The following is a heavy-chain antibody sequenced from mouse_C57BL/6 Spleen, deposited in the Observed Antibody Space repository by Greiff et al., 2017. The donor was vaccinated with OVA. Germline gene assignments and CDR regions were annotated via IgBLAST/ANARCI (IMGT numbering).Heavy chain of an antibody. CDR1: GYTFTDYY. CDR3: ARRGGDYDEFAY. CDR2: INPNNGGT. D-gene: IGHD2-4*01. Sequence: VQLQQSGPELVKPGASVKISCKASGYTFTDYYMNWVKQSHGKSLEWIGDINPNNGGTSYNQKFKGKATLTVDKSSSTAYMELRSLTSEDSAVYYCARRGGDYDEFAYWGQGTLVTVSA. J-gene: IGHJ3*01. V-gene: IGHV1-26*01.